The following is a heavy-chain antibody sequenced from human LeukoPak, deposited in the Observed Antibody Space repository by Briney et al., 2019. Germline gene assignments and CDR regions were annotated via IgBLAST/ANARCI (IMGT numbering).Heavy chain of an antibody. J-gene: IGHJ5*02. CDR3: ARVHYGDYIPFDP. Sequence: SETLSLTCAVYGGSFSGYYWSWIRQHPGKGLEWIGYIYYSGSTYYNPSLKSRVTISVDTSKNQFSLKLSSVTAADTAVYYCARVHYGDYIPFDPSGQGTLVTVSS. CDR2: IYYSGST. CDR1: GGSFSGYY. V-gene: IGHV4-31*11. D-gene: IGHD4-17*01.